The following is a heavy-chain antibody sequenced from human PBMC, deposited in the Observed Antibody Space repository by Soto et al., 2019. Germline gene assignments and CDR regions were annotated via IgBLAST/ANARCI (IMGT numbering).Heavy chain of an antibody. CDR1: GFTFGDYA. J-gene: IGHJ4*02. V-gene: IGHV3-49*03. D-gene: IGHD5-18*01. Sequence: PGGSLRLSCTASGFTFGDYAMSWFRQAPGKGLEWVGFIRSKAYGGTTEYAASVKGRFTISRDDSKSIAYLQMNSLSAEDTAVYYCARDELPYSYGSLPFFWGQGTQVTVSS. CDR2: IRSKAYGGTT. CDR3: ARDELPYSYGSLPFF.